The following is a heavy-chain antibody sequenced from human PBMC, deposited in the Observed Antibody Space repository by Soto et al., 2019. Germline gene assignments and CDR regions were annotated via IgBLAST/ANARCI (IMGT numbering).Heavy chain of an antibody. J-gene: IGHJ5*02. CDR2: IKQDGSEK. CDR1: GFTFSSYW. D-gene: IGHD2-2*01. V-gene: IGHV3-7*01. Sequence: EVQLVESGGGLVQPGGSLRLSCAASGFTFSSYWMSWVRQAPGKGLEWVANIKQDGSEKYYVDSVKGRFTISRDNAKNSLCLQVNSLSAEDTAVYYCARVLRFVVVPAEGPWFDPWGQGTLVTVFS. CDR3: ARVLRFVVVPAEGPWFDP.